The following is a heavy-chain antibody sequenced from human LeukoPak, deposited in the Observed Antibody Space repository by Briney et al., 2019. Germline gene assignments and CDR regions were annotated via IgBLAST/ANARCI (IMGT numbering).Heavy chain of an antibody. Sequence: GGSLRLSCAASGFTIGGFAMTWVRQAPGKGLEWVSSIGSDYKTHYSESVKGRFAISRDNSQSTGFLQMNSLRAEDTALYYCAKDLRYYVAMDVWGQGTAVTVSS. CDR2: IGSDYKT. CDR1: GFTIGGFA. V-gene: IGHV3-23*01. CDR3: AKDLRYYVAMDV. J-gene: IGHJ6*02. D-gene: IGHD3-10*02.